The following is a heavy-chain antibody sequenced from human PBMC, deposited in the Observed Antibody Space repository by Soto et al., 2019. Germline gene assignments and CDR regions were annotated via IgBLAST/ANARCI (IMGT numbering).Heavy chain of an antibody. CDR1: GFIFSNYA. V-gene: IGHV3-21*01. CDR3: AKDLDIVATLFDY. D-gene: IGHD5-12*01. CDR2: ISGSSSYI. Sequence: GGSLRLSCTASGFIFSNYAMNWVRQGPGKGLEWVSFISGSSSYIYYADSVKGRFTISRDNSKNTLYLQMNSLRADDTAVYYCAKDLDIVATLFDYWGQGTLVTVSS. J-gene: IGHJ4*02.